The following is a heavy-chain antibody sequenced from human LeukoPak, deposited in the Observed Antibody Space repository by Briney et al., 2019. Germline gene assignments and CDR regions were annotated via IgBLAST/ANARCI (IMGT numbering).Heavy chain of an antibody. CDR3: AKEEYSSGWNFDY. J-gene: IGHJ4*02. CDR2: ISYDGSNK. Sequence: GRSLRLSCAASGFTFSSYGMHWVRQAPGKGLEWVAVISYDGSNKYYADSVKGRFTISRDNSKNTLYLQMNSLRAEDTAVYYCAKEEYSSGWNFDYWGQGTLVTVSS. V-gene: IGHV3-30*18. CDR1: GFTFSSYG. D-gene: IGHD6-19*01.